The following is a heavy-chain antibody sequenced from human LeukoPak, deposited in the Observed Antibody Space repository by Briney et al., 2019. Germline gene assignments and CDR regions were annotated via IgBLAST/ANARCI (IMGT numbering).Heavy chain of an antibody. Sequence: ASVEVSCKASGYTFTSYVIIWVRQAPRQGLEWMGWINSYNGNTNCAQKLQGRVTMTTDTSTSTAYMELRSLRSDDTAVYYCARVLSAAAGYYFDYWGQGTLVTVSS. J-gene: IGHJ4*02. D-gene: IGHD6-13*01. V-gene: IGHV1-18*01. CDR1: GYTFTSYV. CDR3: ARVLSAAAGYYFDY. CDR2: INSYNGNT.